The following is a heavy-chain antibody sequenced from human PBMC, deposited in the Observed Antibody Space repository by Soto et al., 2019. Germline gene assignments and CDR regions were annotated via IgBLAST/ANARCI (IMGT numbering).Heavy chain of an antibody. Sequence: GESLKISCEGSGYSFTSYWISWVRQMPGKGLEWMGRIDPSDSYTNYSPSFQGHVTTSADKSISTAYLQWSSLKASDTAMYYCARHRALSSSSDFDYWGQGTLVTVSS. J-gene: IGHJ4*02. D-gene: IGHD6-6*01. V-gene: IGHV5-10-1*01. CDR1: GYSFTSYW. CDR2: IDPSDSYT. CDR3: ARHRALSSSSDFDY.